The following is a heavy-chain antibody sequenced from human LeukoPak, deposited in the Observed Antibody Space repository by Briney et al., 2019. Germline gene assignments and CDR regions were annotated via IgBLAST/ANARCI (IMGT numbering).Heavy chain of an antibody. J-gene: IGHJ4*02. V-gene: IGHV3-48*03. CDR1: GFTFSSYE. CDR3: GAGGGGMTVFWKPFDH. CDR2: ISSSGSNI. D-gene: IGHD3-9*01. Sequence: GGSLRLSCAASGFTFSSYEMNRVRQAPGKGLEWISYISSSGSNIFYADSMRGRFTISRDNAKNSLYLQMNSLRAEDTAVYYCGAGGGGMTVFWKPFDHWGQGTLVTVSS.